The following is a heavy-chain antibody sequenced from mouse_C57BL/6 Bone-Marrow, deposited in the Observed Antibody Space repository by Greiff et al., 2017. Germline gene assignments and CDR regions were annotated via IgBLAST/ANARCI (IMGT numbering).Heavy chain of an antibody. CDR1: GFTFSNYW. CDR3: TGGGLVIPLFGY. J-gene: IGHJ3*01. D-gene: IGHD2-13*01. Sequence: EVKLMESGGGLVQPGGSMKLSCVASGFTFSNYWMNWVRQSPEKGLEWVAQIRLKSDNYAPHYAESVKGGFTISRDDSKSSVSLLMNNLRAEDTGIYFCTGGGLVIPLFGYLGQGTLGTGS. CDR2: IRLKSDNYAP. V-gene: IGHV6-3*01.